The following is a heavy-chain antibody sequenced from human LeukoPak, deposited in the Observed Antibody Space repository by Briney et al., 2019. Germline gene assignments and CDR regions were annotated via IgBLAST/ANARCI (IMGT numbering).Heavy chain of an antibody. V-gene: IGHV3-15*01. CDR1: GLSVSDAW. J-gene: IGHJ1*01. CDR2: MKSKSDGGTT. Sequence: GGSLRLSCAVSGLSVSDAWMSWVRQAPGKGLEWVGRMKSKSDGGTTDYTTSVKGRLTISRDDSKNTLYLQMNSLETEDTAVYYCTTPPDWGQGTLVTVSS. CDR3: TTPPD.